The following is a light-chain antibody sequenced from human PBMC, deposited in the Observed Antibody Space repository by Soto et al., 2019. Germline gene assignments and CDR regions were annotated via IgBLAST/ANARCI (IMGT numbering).Light chain of an antibody. V-gene: IGKV1-6*01. Sequence: AIQMTQSPSSLSASVGDRVTITCRASQDIKNDLGWYQQKPGRAAKLLMYAASTLHTEVPLRFSGSGSGSDFTLTISSLQPEDFATYYCLQDYSYPYTFGQGTKLEIK. CDR3: LQDYSYPYT. CDR1: QDIKND. J-gene: IGKJ2*01. CDR2: AAS.